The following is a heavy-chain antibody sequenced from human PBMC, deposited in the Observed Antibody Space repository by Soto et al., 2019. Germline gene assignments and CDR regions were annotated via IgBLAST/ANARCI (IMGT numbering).Heavy chain of an antibody. V-gene: IGHV1-69*02. CDR3: AISYVDSIMGGAFAI. CDR2: IIPILGIA. J-gene: IGHJ3*02. CDR1: GGTFSSYT. D-gene: IGHD5-18*01. Sequence: QVQLVQSGAEVKKPGSSVKVSCKASGGTFSSYTITWVRQAPGQGLECMGRIIPILGIANYAQRFQGRVTMTADKSTSTAYMELSSLRSEDTAVYCCAISYVDSIMGGAFAIWGQGTMVTVSS.